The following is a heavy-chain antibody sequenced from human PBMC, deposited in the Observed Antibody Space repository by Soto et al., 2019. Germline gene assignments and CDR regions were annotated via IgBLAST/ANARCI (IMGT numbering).Heavy chain of an antibody. D-gene: IGHD2-15*01. V-gene: IGHV1-3*04. Sequence: ASVKVSCKASGYTFTYYPIHWVRQAPGQRLEWMGWINIGNGNTASSQKFQDRVTITRETSASTAYMELTSLRSEDTAVYYCAREPLCGGRCYDNYLDPWGQGTLVTVSS. CDR2: INIGNGNT. CDR1: GYTFTYYP. CDR3: AREPLCGGRCYDNYLDP. J-gene: IGHJ5*02.